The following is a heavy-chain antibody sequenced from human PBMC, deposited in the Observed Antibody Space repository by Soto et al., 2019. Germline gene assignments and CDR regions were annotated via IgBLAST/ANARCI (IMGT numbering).Heavy chain of an antibody. CDR3: ARAYYYASSCYSPYYYDYGMDV. Sequence: PGGSLRLSCAASGFTFSSYGMHWVRQAPGKGLEWVAVIWYDGSNKYYADSVKGRFTISRDNSKNTLYLQMNSLRAEDTAVYYCARAYYYASSCYSPYYYDYGMDVWGQGTMVTVSS. J-gene: IGHJ6*02. V-gene: IGHV3-33*01. D-gene: IGHD3-22*01. CDR2: IWYDGSNK. CDR1: GFTFSSYG.